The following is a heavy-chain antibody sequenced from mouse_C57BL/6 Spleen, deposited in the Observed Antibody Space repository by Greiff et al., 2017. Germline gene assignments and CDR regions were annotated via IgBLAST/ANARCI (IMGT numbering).Heavy chain of an antibody. Sequence: EVKLVESGGGLVKPGGSLKLSCAASGFTFSSYAMSWVRQTPEKRLEWVATISDGGSYTYYPDNVKGRFTISRDNAENNLYLQMSHLKSEDTAMYYCARDQGVAYWGQGTLVTVSA. CDR2: ISDGGSYT. D-gene: IGHD3-2*02. V-gene: IGHV5-4*01. J-gene: IGHJ3*01. CDR1: GFTFSSYA. CDR3: ARDQGVAY.